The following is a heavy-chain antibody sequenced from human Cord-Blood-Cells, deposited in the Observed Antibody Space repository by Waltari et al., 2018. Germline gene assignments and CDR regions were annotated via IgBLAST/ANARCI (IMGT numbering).Heavy chain of an antibody. V-gene: IGHV1-69*04. CDR3: ARVGGSYYAFDI. J-gene: IGHJ3*02. CDR2: FSPILSIA. CDR1: GGTFSSYA. Sequence: QVQLVQSGAEVKKPGSSVKVSCKAYGGTFSSYAIRWVRQAPGQGLEWMGGFSPILSIANYGQKFQGRVTITADESTSTAYMELSSLRSEDTAVYYCARVGGSYYAFDIWGQGTMVTVSS. D-gene: IGHD1-26*01.